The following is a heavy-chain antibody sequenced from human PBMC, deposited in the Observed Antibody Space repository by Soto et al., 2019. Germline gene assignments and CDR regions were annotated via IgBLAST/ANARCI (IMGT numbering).Heavy chain of an antibody. CDR2: ISAYNGNT. J-gene: IGHJ4*02. V-gene: IGHV1-18*01. CDR3: AREGLLHCFGY. D-gene: IGHD2-21*01. CDR1: GYTFTISG. Sequence: ASVKISSKASGYTFTISGISWVRQAPGQGLEWMGWISAYNGNTNYAQKLQGRVTMTTDTSTSTAYMELRSLRSDDTAVYYCAREGLLHCFGYCRQVPFVTVSS.